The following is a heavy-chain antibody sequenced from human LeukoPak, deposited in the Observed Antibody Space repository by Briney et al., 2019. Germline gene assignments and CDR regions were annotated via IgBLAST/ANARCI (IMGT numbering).Heavy chain of an antibody. CDR1: GSNFARYW. J-gene: IGHJ6*03. V-gene: IGHV5-51*01. CDR3: ARRLPHLNDYYMDV. Sequence: GESLKISCKVSGSNFARYWIGWVRQTPEKGLEWMGIIYPGDSDTRYSPSFQGQVTISADKSISTAYLQWSSLKASDTAMYYCARRLPHLNDYYMDVWGKGTTVTVSS. CDR2: IYPGDSDT.